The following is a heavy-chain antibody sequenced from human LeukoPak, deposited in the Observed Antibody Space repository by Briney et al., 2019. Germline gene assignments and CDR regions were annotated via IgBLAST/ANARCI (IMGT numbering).Heavy chain of an antibody. CDR1: GGSISSYY. CDR3: ARISSLGDYVWGSYRYGESYFDY. Sequence: SETLSLTCTVFGGSISSYYWSWIRQPPGKGLEWIGYIYYSGSTNYNPSLKSRVTISVDTSKNQFSLKLSSVTAADTAVYYCARISSLGDYVWGSYRYGESYFDYWGQGTLVTVSS. D-gene: IGHD3-16*02. J-gene: IGHJ4*02. V-gene: IGHV4-59*08. CDR2: IYYSGST.